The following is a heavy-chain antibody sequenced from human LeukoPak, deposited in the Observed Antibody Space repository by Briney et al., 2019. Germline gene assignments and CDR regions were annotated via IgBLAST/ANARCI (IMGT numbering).Heavy chain of an antibody. J-gene: IGHJ4*02. CDR2: INHSGST. CDR3: ARGMTGDY. CDR1: GGSFSGYY. V-gene: IGHV4-34*01. D-gene: IGHD3-9*01. Sequence: PSETLSLTCAVYGGSFSGYYWSWIRQPPGKGLEWIGEINHSGSTNYNPSLKSRVTISVDTSKNQLSLKLGSVTAADTAVYYCARGMTGDYWGQGTLVTVSS.